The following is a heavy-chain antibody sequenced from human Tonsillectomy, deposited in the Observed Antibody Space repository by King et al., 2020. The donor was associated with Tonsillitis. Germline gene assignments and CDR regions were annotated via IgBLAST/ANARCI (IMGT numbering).Heavy chain of an antibody. CDR3: ARRYYYDSTGYYPFCY. V-gene: IGHV5-51*01. D-gene: IGHD3-22*01. Sequence: QLVQSGAEVKKPGESLKISCKASGYSFTSYWIVWVRQMPGKGLECMGIIYPGDSETRYSPSFQGQVIISADKSISTAYLQWSSLKASDTAMYYCARRYYYDSTGYYPFCYRGPGTLVTGSS. CDR1: GYSFTSYW. CDR2: IYPGDSET. J-gene: IGHJ4*02.